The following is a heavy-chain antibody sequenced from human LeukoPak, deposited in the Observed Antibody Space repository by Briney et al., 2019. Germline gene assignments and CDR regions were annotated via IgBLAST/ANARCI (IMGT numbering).Heavy chain of an antibody. CDR3: ARHCPYDSGGFPDDFDI. D-gene: IGHD3-22*01. CDR1: GGSMSTYY. CDR2: GHNSGRT. Sequence: SETLSLTCTLSGGSMSTYYWSWIRQPPGKGLEWLAYGHNSGRTNYNPSLKSRLTISLDTSKNQFSLNVRSVTAADTAVYYCARHCPYDSGGFPDDFDIWGQGTMVTVSS. J-gene: IGHJ3*02. V-gene: IGHV4-59*08.